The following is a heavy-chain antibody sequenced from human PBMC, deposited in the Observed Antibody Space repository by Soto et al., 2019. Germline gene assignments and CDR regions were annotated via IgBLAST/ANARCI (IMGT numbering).Heavy chain of an antibody. CDR3: GRPRPGGGGNWFDP. CDR2: IYYSGNT. V-gene: IGHV4-39*01. J-gene: IGHJ5*02. Sequence: QLQLQESGPGLVKPSETLSLTCTVSGGSISSSTYYWGWIRQPPGKGLEWIGSIYYSGNTYYNPSLKSRVALSADTAKNPFPLEVRSVAPADPAEYYWGRPRPGGGGNWFDPWGQGTLVIVSS. CDR1: GGSISSSTYY. D-gene: IGHD3-10*01.